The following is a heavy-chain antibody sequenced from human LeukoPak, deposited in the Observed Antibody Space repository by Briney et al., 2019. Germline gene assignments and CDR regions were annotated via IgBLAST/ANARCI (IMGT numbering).Heavy chain of an antibody. CDR1: GYTLTELS. D-gene: IGHD3-22*01. CDR3: ATVPNTYYYDSSGYYFFDY. V-gene: IGHV1-24*01. J-gene: IGHJ4*02. CDR2: FDPEDGET. Sequence: WASVKVSCKVSGYTLTELSMHWVRQAPGKGLEWMGGFDPEDGETIYAQKFQGRVTMTEDTSTDTAYMELSSLRSEDTAVYYCATVPNTYYYDSSGYYFFDYWGQGTLVTVSS.